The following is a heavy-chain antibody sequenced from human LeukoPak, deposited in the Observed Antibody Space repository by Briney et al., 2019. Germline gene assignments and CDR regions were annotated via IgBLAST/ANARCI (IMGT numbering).Heavy chain of an antibody. CDR3: ARDKIVGATNFDY. CDR1: GFRFSNYW. V-gene: IGHV3-7*03. J-gene: IGHJ4*02. D-gene: IGHD1-26*01. CDR2: IKQDGGEI. Sequence: GVSLRHSCAASGFRFSNYWMSGVRQVPGKRLEWVANIKQDGGEIYYVDSVKGRFTISRDNAKNSLFLQMNSPRAEDTAIYYCARDKIVGATNFDYWGQGTLVTVSS.